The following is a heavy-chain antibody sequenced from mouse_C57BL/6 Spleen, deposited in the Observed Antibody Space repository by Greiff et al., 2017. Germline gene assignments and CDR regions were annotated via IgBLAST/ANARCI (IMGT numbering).Heavy chain of an antibody. Sequence: QVQLKQSGAELVKPGASVKLSCKASGYTFTGYTIHWVKQRPGQGLEWIGWVNPGSGSTNYNENFKDKATLTVDKSSSTAYLELSRLTAEDSAVYFCARRGYDFAMDYWGQGTSVTVSS. J-gene: IGHJ4*01. CDR2: VNPGSGST. D-gene: IGHD2-4*01. V-gene: IGHV1-62-2*01. CDR3: ARRGYDFAMDY. CDR1: GYTFTGYT.